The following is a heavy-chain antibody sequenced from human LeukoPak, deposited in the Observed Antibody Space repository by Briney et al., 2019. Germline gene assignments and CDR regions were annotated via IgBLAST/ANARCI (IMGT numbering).Heavy chain of an antibody. Sequence: GGSLRLSCAASGFTFSSYAMSWVRQAPGKGLEWVSAISGSGGSTYYADSVKGRFAISRDNSKNTLYLQMNSLRAEDTAVYYCAKALRFLEWLPVSWGQGTMVTVSS. D-gene: IGHD3-3*01. CDR3: AKALRFLEWLPVS. CDR1: GFTFSSYA. J-gene: IGHJ3*01. CDR2: ISGSGGST. V-gene: IGHV3-23*01.